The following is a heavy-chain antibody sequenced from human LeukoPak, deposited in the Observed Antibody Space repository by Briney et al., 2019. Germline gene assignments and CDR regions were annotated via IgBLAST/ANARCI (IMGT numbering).Heavy chain of an antibody. Sequence: GGSLRLSCAASGFTFDDYAMHWVRQAPGKGLEWVSGISWNSGSIGYADSVKGRFTISRDNAKNSLYLQMNSLRAEDTALYYCAKDSCSGSYHSADFDYWGQGTLVTVSS. CDR1: GFTFDDYA. D-gene: IGHD3-10*02. CDR2: ISWNSGSI. J-gene: IGHJ4*02. CDR3: AKDSCSGSYHSADFDY. V-gene: IGHV3-9*01.